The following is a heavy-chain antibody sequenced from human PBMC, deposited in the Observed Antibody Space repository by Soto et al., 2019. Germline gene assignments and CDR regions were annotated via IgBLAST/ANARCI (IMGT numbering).Heavy chain of an antibody. CDR1: GGSISSSSYY. CDR3: ARHIGDRDTLTGYRPHWFDP. D-gene: IGHD3-9*01. CDR2: IYYSGST. V-gene: IGHV4-39*01. Sequence: SETLSLTCTVSGGSISSSSYYWGWIRQPPGKGLEWIGSIYYSGSTYYNPSLKSRVTISVDTSKNQFSLKLSSVTAADTAVYYCARHIGDRDTLTGYRPHWFDPWGQGNLVTVS. J-gene: IGHJ5*02.